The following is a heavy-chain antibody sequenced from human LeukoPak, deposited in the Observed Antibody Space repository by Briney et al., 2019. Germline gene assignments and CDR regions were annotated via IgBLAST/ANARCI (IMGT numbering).Heavy chain of an antibody. CDR1: GGTFSSYA. J-gene: IGHJ5*02. CDR2: IIPILGIA. V-gene: IGHV1-69*04. CDR3: ARDRVDYYDSSGYINWFDP. Sequence: KVSCKASGGTFSSYAISWVRQAPGQGLEWMGRIIPILGIANYAQKFQGRVTITADKSTSTAYMELSSLRSEDTAVYYCARDRVDYYDSSGYINWFDPWGQGTLVTVSS. D-gene: IGHD3-22*01.